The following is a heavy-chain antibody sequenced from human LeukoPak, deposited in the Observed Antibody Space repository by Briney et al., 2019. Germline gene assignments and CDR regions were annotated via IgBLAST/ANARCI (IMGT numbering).Heavy chain of an antibody. Sequence: SETLSLTCTVSGYSVSSGYYWGWIRRPPGKGLEWIGSMYHSGDTYYNPSLKSRVTISVDTSKNQLSLKLSSVTAADTAVYYCARSKAHLSTSWYGTWFDPWGQGTLVTVSS. CDR3: ARSKAHLSTSWYGTWFDP. J-gene: IGHJ5*02. D-gene: IGHD2-2*01. CDR1: GYSVSSGYY. CDR2: MYHSGDT. V-gene: IGHV4-38-2*02.